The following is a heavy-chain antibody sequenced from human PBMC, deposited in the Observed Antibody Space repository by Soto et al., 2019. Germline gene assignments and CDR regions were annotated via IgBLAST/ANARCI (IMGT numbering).Heavy chain of an antibody. Sequence: PSETLSLTCTVSGGSISSGGYYWSWIRQHPGKGLEWIGYIYYSGSTYYNPSLKSRVTISVDTSKNQFSLKLSSVTAADTAVYCCSRGLSTTPHDFLAAWFDPWGQGTLVTVSS. CDR3: SRGLSTTPHDFLAAWFDP. J-gene: IGHJ5*02. D-gene: IGHD3-3*01. V-gene: IGHV4-31*03. CDR1: GGSISSGGYY. CDR2: IYYSGST.